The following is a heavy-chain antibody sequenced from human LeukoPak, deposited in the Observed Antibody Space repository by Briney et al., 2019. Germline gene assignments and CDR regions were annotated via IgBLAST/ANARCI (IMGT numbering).Heavy chain of an antibody. CDR2: MNPNSGNT. V-gene: IGHV1-8*01. Sequence: GASVKVSCKASGYTFTSYDINWVRQATGQGPEWMGWMNPNSGNTGYAQRFQGRVTMTRNTSISTAYMELRSMRSEDTAVYYCARAQSTSYVYYFDYWGQGTLVTVSS. J-gene: IGHJ4*02. CDR1: GYTFTSYD. CDR3: ARAQSTSYVYYFDY. D-gene: IGHD2-2*01.